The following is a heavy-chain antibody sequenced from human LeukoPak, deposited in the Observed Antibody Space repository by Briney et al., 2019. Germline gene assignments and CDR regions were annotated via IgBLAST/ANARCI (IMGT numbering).Heavy chain of an antibody. J-gene: IGHJ6*02. Sequence: AGGSLRLSCAASGLTVRSNYMRWVRQAPGKGLEWVSVIHSGVTTFYADSVKGRITISRDDSMNTLYLQMNRLLAEETAVYYCATGSRGDYYYGMDVWGQGTTVTVSS. V-gene: IGHV3-66*01. CDR1: GLTVRSNY. D-gene: IGHD6-19*01. CDR3: ATGSRGDYYYGMDV. CDR2: IHSGVTT.